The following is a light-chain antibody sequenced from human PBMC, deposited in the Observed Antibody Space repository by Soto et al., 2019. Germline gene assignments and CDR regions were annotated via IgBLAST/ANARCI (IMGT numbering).Light chain of an antibody. V-gene: IGKV4-1*01. CDR3: QQYYNTPLT. Sequence: DIVMTLSPDSLVVSLGERATINCKFSHSISSSPYNENYLAWFQQKPGQPPQLLIYSASTRESGVPDRFAGSGSGTDFTLTITSLQAEDVAVYYCQQYYNTPLTFGGGTKVEIK. CDR1: HSISSSPYNENY. J-gene: IGKJ4*01. CDR2: SAS.